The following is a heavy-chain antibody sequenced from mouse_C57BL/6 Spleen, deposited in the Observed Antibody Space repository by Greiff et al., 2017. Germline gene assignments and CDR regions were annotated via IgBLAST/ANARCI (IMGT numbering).Heavy chain of an antibody. D-gene: IGHD2-4*01. V-gene: IGHV14-2*01. CDR2: IDPEDGET. Sequence: VQLQQSGAELVKPGASVKLSCTASGFNIKDYYMHWVKQRTEQGLEWIGRIDPEDGETKYAPKFPGKATITADTSSNTAYLQLSSLTSEDTAVYYCARDDYGYYFDYWGQGTTLTVSS. J-gene: IGHJ2*01. CDR3: ARDDYGYYFDY. CDR1: GFNIKDYY.